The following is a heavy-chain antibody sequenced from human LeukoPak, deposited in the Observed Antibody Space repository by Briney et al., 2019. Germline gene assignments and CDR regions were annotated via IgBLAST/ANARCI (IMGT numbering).Heavy chain of an antibody. V-gene: IGHV1-46*01. Sequence: ASVKVSCKASGYTFTSYYMNWVRQAPGQGLEWMGIINPSGGSTSYAQKFQGRVTMTRDTSTSTVYMELSSLRSEDTAVYYCARENSSGYYGHYYYGMDVWGQGTTVTVSS. J-gene: IGHJ6*02. CDR1: GYTFTSYY. CDR2: INPSGGST. D-gene: IGHD3-22*01. CDR3: ARENSSGYYGHYYYGMDV.